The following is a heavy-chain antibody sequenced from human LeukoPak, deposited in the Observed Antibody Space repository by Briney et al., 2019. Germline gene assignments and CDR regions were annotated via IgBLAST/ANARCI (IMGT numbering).Heavy chain of an antibody. Sequence: PSETLSLTCTVSGGSISSSTYYWSWIRQPPGKGLEWIGEINHSGSTNYNPSLKSRVTISVDTSKNQFSLKLSSVTAADTAVYYCARVRKESVAGIRFFGRDAFDIWGQGTMVTVSS. V-gene: IGHV4-39*07. D-gene: IGHD6-19*01. J-gene: IGHJ3*02. CDR1: GGSISSSTYY. CDR2: INHSGST. CDR3: ARVRKESVAGIRFFGRDAFDI.